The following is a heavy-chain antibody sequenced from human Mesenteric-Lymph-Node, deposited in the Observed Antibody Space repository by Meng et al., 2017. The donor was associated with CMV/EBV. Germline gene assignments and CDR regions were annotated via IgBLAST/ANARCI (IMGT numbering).Heavy chain of an antibody. V-gene: IGHV3-21*01. CDR2: ISSSSSFV. CDR3: ARGGVGYNYGFYYGMDV. Sequence: GESLKISCGASGFTFSSYSMNWVRQAPGKGLEWVSFISSSSSFVYYADSVKGRFTMSRDNAKNSLYLQMNSLRAEDTAVYYCARGGVGYNYGFYYGMDVWGQGTTVTVSS. J-gene: IGHJ6*02. D-gene: IGHD5-18*01. CDR1: GFTFSSYS.